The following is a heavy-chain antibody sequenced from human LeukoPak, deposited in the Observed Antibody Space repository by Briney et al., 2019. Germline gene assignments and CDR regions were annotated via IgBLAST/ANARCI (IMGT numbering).Heavy chain of an antibody. V-gene: IGHV3-20*04. CDR2: INWNGGST. D-gene: IGHD3-22*01. CDR3: AKVDSSGYS. Sequence: GGSLRLSCAASGFTFDDYGMSWVRQAPGKGLEWVSGINWNGGSTGYADSVKGRFTISRDNSKNTLYLQMNGLRAEDTAVYYCAKVDSSGYSWGQGTLVTVSS. J-gene: IGHJ4*02. CDR1: GFTFDDYG.